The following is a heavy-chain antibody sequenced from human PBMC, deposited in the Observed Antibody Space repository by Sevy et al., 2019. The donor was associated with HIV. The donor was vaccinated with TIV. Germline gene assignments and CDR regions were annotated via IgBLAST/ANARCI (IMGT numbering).Heavy chain of an antibody. CDR3: ARDLRYCSGGSCHAFDY. J-gene: IGHJ4*02. Sequence: SETLSLTCTVSGGSVSSGSYYWSWIRQPPGKGLEWIGYIYYSGSTNYNPSLKSRVTISVDTSKNQFSLKLSSVPAADTAVYYCARDLRYCSGGSCHAFDYWGQGTLVTVSS. V-gene: IGHV4-61*01. CDR2: IYYSGST. D-gene: IGHD2-15*01. CDR1: GGSVSSGSYY.